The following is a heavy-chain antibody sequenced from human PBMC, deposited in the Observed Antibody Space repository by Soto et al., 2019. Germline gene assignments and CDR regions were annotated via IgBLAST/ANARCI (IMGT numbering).Heavy chain of an antibody. Sequence: SETLSLTCTVSGGSISSSSYYWGWIRPPPGQGLEWIGYIYSSRSTNYNPSLKSRLTISVDTSKNQFSLRLNSVTAADTAVYYCARIGTFGVEQPDVWGKGTTVTVSS. CDR2: IYSSRST. V-gene: IGHV4-61*05. J-gene: IGHJ6*04. D-gene: IGHD3-3*01. CDR3: ARIGTFGVEQPDV. CDR1: GGSISSSSYY.